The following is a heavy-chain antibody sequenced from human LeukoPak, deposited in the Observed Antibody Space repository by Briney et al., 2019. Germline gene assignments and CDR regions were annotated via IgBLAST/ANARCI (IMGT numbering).Heavy chain of an antibody. J-gene: IGHJ5*02. D-gene: IGHD4-17*01. CDR2: ISGSGSTI. CDR3: SRDSPHDYGDYPTGFAP. CDR1: GFTFSSYE. V-gene: IGHV3-48*03. Sequence: VGALRLSCAASGFTFSSYEMNCGRQAPGKGLEWGSYISGSGSTIYYADSVKGGFTISRDNDKNSLYLQMNTLRAEETAGYYISRDSPHDYGDYPTGFAPWGKGPLATVSS.